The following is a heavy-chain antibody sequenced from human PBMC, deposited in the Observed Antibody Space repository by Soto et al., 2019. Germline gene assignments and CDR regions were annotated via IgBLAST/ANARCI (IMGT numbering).Heavy chain of an antibody. Sequence: GGSLRLSXAASGFTFSSYAMSWVRQAPGEGLEWVSAISGSGGSTYYADSVKGRFTISRDNSKNTLYLQMISLRAEDTAVYYCAKDYGDYAYFDYWGQGTLVTVSS. CDR2: ISGSGGST. CDR3: AKDYGDYAYFDY. D-gene: IGHD4-17*01. J-gene: IGHJ4*02. V-gene: IGHV3-23*01. CDR1: GFTFSSYA.